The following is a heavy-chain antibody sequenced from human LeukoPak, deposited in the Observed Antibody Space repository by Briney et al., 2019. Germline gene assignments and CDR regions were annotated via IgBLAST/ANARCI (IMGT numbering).Heavy chain of an antibody. CDR2: IYYGGST. J-gene: IGHJ4*02. V-gene: IGHV4-59*01. CDR1: GGSISSYY. D-gene: IGHD3-22*01. Sequence: SETLSLTCTVSGGSISSYYWSWIRQPPGKGLEWIGYIYYGGSTNYNPSLKSRVTISVDTSKNQFSLKLSSVTAADTAVYYCARVMGLYDSLDYWGQGTLVTVSS. CDR3: ARVMGLYDSLDY.